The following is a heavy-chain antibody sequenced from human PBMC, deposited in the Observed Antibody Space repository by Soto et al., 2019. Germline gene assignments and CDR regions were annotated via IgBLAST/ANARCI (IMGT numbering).Heavy chain of an antibody. CDR3: ARETKFYDYIWGSPVPAAYFDY. J-gene: IGHJ4*02. V-gene: IGHV4-31*03. CDR1: SGSLSSGGYY. Sequence: PSEPLSLNCTVSSGSLSSGGYYWSWIRQHPGKGLEWIGYIYYSGSTYYNPSLQSRVTISVDTSKNQFSLKLSSLTAADTAVYYCARETKFYDYIWGSPVPAAYFDYWGQGTLVTVSS. CDR2: IYYSGST. D-gene: IGHD3-16*01.